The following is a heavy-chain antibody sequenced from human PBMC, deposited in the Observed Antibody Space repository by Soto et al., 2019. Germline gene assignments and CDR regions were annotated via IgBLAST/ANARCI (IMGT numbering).Heavy chain of an antibody. Sequence: QVQLQESGPGLVKPSETLSLTCTVSGGSISSYYWSWIRQPPGKGLEWIGYIYYSGSTNYNPSLKSRVTISVDTSKNQFSLKLSSVTAADTAVYYCARQGENGMDVWGQGTTVTVSS. J-gene: IGHJ6*02. V-gene: IGHV4-59*08. CDR1: GGSISSYY. D-gene: IGHD3-10*01. CDR2: IYYSGST. CDR3: ARQGENGMDV.